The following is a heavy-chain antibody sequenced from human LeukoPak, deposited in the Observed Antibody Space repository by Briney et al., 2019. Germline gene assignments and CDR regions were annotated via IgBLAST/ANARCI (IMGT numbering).Heavy chain of an antibody. CDR1: GGSISSSNYY. D-gene: IGHD3-10*01. V-gene: IGHV4-39*01. CDR3: ARGQVRGIIPNWFDP. J-gene: IGHJ5*02. Sequence: TSETLSPTCTVSGGSISSSNYYWGWIRQPPGKGLEWIGSIYHSGSTYYNPSLKSRVTISVDTSKNQFSLKLTSVTASDTAVYYCARGQVRGIIPNWFDPWGQGTLVTVSS. CDR2: IYHSGST.